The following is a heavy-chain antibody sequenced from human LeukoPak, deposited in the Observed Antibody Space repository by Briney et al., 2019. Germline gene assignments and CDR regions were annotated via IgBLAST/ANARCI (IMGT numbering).Heavy chain of an antibody. CDR1: GYTFTSSD. Sequence: ASVEVSCKASGYTFTSSDINWVRQATGQGLEWMGWMNPDSGNTGYAQKFQGRVTMTRNTSISTAYMELSSLRSEDTAVYYCAREGYYYGSGSYPYGYWGQGTLVTVSS. CDR3: AREGYYYGSGSYPYGY. D-gene: IGHD3-10*01. J-gene: IGHJ4*02. CDR2: MNPDSGNT. V-gene: IGHV1-8*01.